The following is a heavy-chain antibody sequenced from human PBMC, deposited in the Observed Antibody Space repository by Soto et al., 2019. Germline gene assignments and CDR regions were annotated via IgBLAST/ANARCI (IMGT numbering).Heavy chain of an antibody. J-gene: IGHJ6*02. D-gene: IGHD5-12*01. CDR3: ARRGSGGEFYYYYYGMDV. CDR2: IYYSGST. Sequence: PSETLSLTCTVSSGSISSSSYYWGWIRQPPGKGLEWIGSIYYSGSTYYNPSLKSRVTISVDTSKNQFSLKLSSVTAADTAVYYCARRGSGGEFYYYYYGMDVWGQGTTVTVSS. V-gene: IGHV4-39*01. CDR1: SGSISSSSYY.